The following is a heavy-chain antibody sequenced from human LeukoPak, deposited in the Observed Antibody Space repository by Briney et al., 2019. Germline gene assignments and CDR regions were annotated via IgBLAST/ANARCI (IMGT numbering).Heavy chain of an antibody. J-gene: IGHJ4*02. D-gene: IGHD3-10*01. Sequence: PSETLSLTCAVYGGSFSGYYWSWIRQPPGKGLEWIGEINHSGSTNYNPSLKSRVTISVDTSKNQFSLKLSSVTAADTAVYYCARGRITMVRGVIYTRAPFDYWGQGTLVTVSP. V-gene: IGHV4-34*01. CDR1: GGSFSGYY. CDR2: INHSGST. CDR3: ARGRITMVRGVIYTRAPFDY.